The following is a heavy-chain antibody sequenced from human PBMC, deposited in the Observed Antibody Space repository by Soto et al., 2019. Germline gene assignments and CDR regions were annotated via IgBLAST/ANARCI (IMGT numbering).Heavy chain of an antibody. J-gene: IGHJ6*03. CDR2: IYHSGST. CDR1: GGSISSGGYS. D-gene: IGHD2-2*01. Sequence: SETLSLTCAVSGGSISSGGYSWSWIRQPPGKGLEWIGYIYHSGSTYYNPSLKSRVTISVDTSKNQFSLKLSSVTAADTAVYYCARQSEPRVPAAAYYMDVWGKGTTVTVSS. V-gene: IGHV4-30-2*01. CDR3: ARQSEPRVPAAAYYMDV.